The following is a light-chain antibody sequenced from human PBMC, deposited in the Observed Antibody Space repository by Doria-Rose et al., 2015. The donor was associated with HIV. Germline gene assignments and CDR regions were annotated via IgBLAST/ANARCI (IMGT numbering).Light chain of an antibody. CDR1: QTFSTY. CDR3: QRTYSSPPWT. J-gene: IGKJ1*01. V-gene: IGKV1-39*01. CDR2: AAS. Sequence: QTFSTYLYWFQQETGKAPKLLIYAASRLQSGVPSRFSGSGSGTDFTLTISGLQPGDFATYYCQRTYSSPPWTFGQGTKVEMK.